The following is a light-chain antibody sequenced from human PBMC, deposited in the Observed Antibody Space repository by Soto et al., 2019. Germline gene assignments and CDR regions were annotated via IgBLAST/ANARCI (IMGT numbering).Light chain of an antibody. CDR1: QSVSSSY. J-gene: IGKJ1*01. V-gene: IGKV3-20*01. CDR2: GAS. CDR3: QQDGSSPGT. Sequence: NVLNQSPGTLSLSPGERATLSCRASQSVSSSYLAWYQQKPGQAPRLLIYGASSRATGIPDRFSGSGSGTDFTLTISRLEPEDFAVYYCQQDGSSPGTFGQGTKVDIK.